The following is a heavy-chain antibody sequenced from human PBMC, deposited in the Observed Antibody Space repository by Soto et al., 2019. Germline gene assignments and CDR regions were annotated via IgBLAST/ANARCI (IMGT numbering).Heavy chain of an antibody. V-gene: IGHV4-30-4*01. Sequence: QVQLQESGPGLVKPSQTLSLTCTVSGGSIRSSDYYWSWIRQPPGKGLEWIGYVNYSESAYYNPSLQCRGCISIYTSKNHFSLTLSSVTSSYTAVYYCARVIITATGTSRFDSWGQGTLVTVSS. CDR2: VNYSESA. CDR3: ARVIITATGTSRFDS. J-gene: IGHJ4*02. D-gene: IGHD6-13*01. CDR1: GGSIRSSDYY.